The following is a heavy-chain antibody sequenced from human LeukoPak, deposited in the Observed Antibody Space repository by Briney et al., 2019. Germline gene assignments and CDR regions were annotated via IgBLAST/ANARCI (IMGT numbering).Heavy chain of an antibody. CDR1: GFTFSSYA. J-gene: IGHJ4*02. CDR2: ISYDGRNK. Sequence: QPGRSLRLSCAASGFTFSSYAMHWVRQAPGKGLEWVAVISYDGRNKYYADSVKGRFTISRDNSKNTLYLQMNSLRAEDTAVYYCARVDNDSSGYDFDYWGQGTLVTVSS. D-gene: IGHD3-22*01. CDR3: ARVDNDSSGYDFDY. V-gene: IGHV3-30*04.